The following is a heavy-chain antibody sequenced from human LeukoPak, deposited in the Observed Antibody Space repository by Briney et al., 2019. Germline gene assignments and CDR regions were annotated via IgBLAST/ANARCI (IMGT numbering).Heavy chain of an antibody. CDR2: MNPNSGNT. Sequence: ASVKVSCKASGYTFTSYDINWVRQATGQGLEWMGWMNPNSGNTGYAQKFQGRVTMTRNTSISTAYMELSSLRSEDTAVYYCARATNYYGSGSYYHYYYYYYMDVWGKGTTVTISS. D-gene: IGHD3-10*01. CDR1: GYTFTSYD. V-gene: IGHV1-8*01. CDR3: ARATNYYGSGSYYHYYYYYYMDV. J-gene: IGHJ6*03.